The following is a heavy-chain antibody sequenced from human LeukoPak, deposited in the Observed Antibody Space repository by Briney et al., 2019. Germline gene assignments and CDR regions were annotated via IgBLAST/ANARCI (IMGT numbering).Heavy chain of an antibody. D-gene: IGHD6-19*01. CDR3: EREWTVAENY. Sequence: GASVKLSCKASGYTFTSYDVNWVRQATGQGLEWMGWMNPNSGNTGYAQKFQGRVTMTRNTSISTAHMELSSLRSEDTAVYYCEREWTVAENYWGQGTLVTVSS. J-gene: IGHJ4*02. CDR1: GYTFTSYD. CDR2: MNPNSGNT. V-gene: IGHV1-8*01.